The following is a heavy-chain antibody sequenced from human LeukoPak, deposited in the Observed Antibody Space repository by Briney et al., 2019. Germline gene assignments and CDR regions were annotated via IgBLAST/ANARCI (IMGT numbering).Heavy chain of an antibody. V-gene: IGHV3-23*01. CDR3: AKQLWFGELLSPLDY. D-gene: IGHD3-10*01. Sequence: PGGSLRLSCAASGFTFSSYAMSWVRQAPGNGLEWLSAISGSGGSTYYADSVKGRFTISRDNSKNTLYLQMNSLRAEDTAVYYCAKQLWFGELLSPLDYWGQGTLVTVSS. J-gene: IGHJ4*02. CDR1: GFTFSSYA. CDR2: ISGSGGST.